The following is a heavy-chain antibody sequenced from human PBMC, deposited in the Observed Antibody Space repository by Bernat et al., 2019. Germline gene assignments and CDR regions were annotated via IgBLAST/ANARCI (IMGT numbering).Heavy chain of an antibody. J-gene: IGHJ3*02. V-gene: IGHV3-43*02. Sequence: EVQLVEYGGGVVQPGGSLRLSCAASGFAFDDYAMHWVRQAPGKGLEWVSLISGDGGSTYYADSVNGRFTISRDNSKNSLYLQMNSLRTEDTALYYCAKDPYYYGSGSDAFDIWGQGTMVTVSS. CDR3: AKDPYYYGSGSDAFDI. CDR1: GFAFDDYA. D-gene: IGHD3-10*01. CDR2: ISGDGGST.